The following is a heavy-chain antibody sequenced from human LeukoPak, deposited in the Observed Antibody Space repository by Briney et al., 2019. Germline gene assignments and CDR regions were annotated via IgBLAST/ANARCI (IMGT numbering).Heavy chain of an antibody. V-gene: IGHV3-21*01. CDR1: GFTFSSYS. CDR2: ISSSSSYI. CDR3: ASRYGSGSYDY. D-gene: IGHD3-10*01. J-gene: IGHJ4*02. Sequence: AGGSLRLSCAASGFTFSSYSMNWVRQAPGKGLEWVSSISSSSSYIYYADSVKGRFTISRDNAKNSLYLQMNGLRAEDTAVYYCASRYGSGSYDYWGQGTLVTVSS.